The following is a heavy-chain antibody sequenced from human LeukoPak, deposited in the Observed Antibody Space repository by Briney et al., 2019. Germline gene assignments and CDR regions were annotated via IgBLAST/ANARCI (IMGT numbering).Heavy chain of an antibody. D-gene: IGHD2-2*01. CDR2: ISGSGGST. J-gene: IGHJ5*02. CDR1: GFTFSSYA. CDR3: AKDRIVVVPAASWFDP. V-gene: IGHV3-23*01. Sequence: GASLRLSCAASGFTFSSYAMSWVRQAPGKGLEWVSAISGSGGSTNYADSVKGRFTISRDNSKNTLYLQMNSLRAEDTAVYYCAKDRIVVVPAASWFDPWGQGTLVTVSS.